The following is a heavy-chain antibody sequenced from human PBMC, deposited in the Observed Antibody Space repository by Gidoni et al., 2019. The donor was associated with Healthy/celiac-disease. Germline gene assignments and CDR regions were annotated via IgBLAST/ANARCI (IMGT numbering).Heavy chain of an antibody. V-gene: IGHV3-30*18. CDR1: GFTFRTYG. CDR3: AKSGVYYYDSSGPDVH. CDR2: RSYDGSNK. D-gene: IGHD3-22*01. J-gene: IGHJ4*02. Sequence: QVQLVESGGGVVQPGGSLSLSCAPSGFTFRTYGMHWVRQAPGKGLEWVAVRSYDGSNKYYADSVKGRFTISRDNSKNTLYLQMNSLRAEDTAVYYCAKSGVYYYDSSGPDVHWGQGTLVTVSS.